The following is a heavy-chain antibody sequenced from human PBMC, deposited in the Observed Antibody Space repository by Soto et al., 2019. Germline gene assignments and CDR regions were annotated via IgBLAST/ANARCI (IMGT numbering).Heavy chain of an antibody. Sequence: SETLSLSCTVSGGSISTYYWSWIRQPPGKGLEWIGYIYYSGSTNYNPSLKSRVTISVDTSKNQFSLKLSSVTAADTAVYYCARGGWRHIDYWGQGTLVTVS. CDR1: GGSISTYY. CDR3: ARGGWRHIDY. V-gene: IGHV4-59*08. D-gene: IGHD3-3*01. J-gene: IGHJ4*02. CDR2: IYYSGST.